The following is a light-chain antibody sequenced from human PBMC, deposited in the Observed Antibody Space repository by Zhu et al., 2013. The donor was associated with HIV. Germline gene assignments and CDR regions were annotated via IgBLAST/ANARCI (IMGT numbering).Light chain of an antibody. CDR1: QDISNY. V-gene: IGKV1-33*01. Sequence: DIQMTQSPSSLSASVGDRVTITCQASQDISNYLNWYQQKPGKAPKLLIYDASNLETGVPSRFSGSGSGTDFTFTISSLQPEDIATYYCQQYDNLPRTGVTSVGGT. J-gene: IGKJ4*01. CDR3: QQYDNLPRTGVT. CDR2: DAS.